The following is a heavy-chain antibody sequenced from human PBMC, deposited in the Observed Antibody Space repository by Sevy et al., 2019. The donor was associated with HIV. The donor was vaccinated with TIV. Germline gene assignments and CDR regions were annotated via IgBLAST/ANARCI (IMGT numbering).Heavy chain of an antibody. V-gene: IGHV3-48*02. CDR2: ISSSSSTI. Sequence: GGSLRLSCAASGFTFSSYSMNWVRQAPGKGLEWVSYISSSSSTIYYSDTVKGRFTISRSNAKNSLYLQMNSLRDEDTAVYYCARVHPDEHYFDYWGQGTLVTVSS. J-gene: IGHJ4*02. CDR1: GFTFSSYS. CDR3: ARVHPDEHYFDY.